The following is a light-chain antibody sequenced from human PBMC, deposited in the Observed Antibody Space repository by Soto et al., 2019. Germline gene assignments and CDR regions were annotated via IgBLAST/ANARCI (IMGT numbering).Light chain of an antibody. CDR2: NID. Sequence: EIVLTQSPGTLSLSPGERATLSCRASQSVTTTYLAWYQQKPGKAPRLLIYNIDSMAAGIPDRFSGSGSGTDFTLSFNRLEPEDFAVYYCQHYGSLPRTFGQGTKVDIK. CDR1: QSVTTTY. CDR3: QHYGSLPRT. V-gene: IGKV3-20*01. J-gene: IGKJ2*02.